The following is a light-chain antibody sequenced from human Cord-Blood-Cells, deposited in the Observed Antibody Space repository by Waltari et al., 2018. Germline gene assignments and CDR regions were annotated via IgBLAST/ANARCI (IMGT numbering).Light chain of an antibody. CDR3: AAWDDSLSGRV. CDR2: RNN. CDR1: SSNIGSNY. V-gene: IGLV1-47*01. J-gene: IGLJ3*02. Sequence: QSVLTQPPSASGTPGQRVTISCSGSSSNIGSNYVYWYQQPPGRAPKLLIYRNNPRPSGVPDRFSGSKSGTSDSLAISGLRSEDEADYYCAAWDDSLSGRVFGGGTKLTVL.